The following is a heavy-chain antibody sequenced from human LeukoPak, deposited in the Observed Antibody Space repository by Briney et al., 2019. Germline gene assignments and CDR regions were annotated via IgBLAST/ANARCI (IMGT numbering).Heavy chain of an antibody. CDR2: VYYSGST. V-gene: IGHV4-59*11. J-gene: IGHJ4*02. D-gene: IGHD6-13*01. Sequence: SETLSLTCTVSGGSISSHYWSWLRQPPGKGLEWLGYVYYSGSTNYNPSLKSRVTISVDTSKNQFSLKLSSVTAADTAVYYCARADEGSSSWFYFDYWGQGTLVTVSS. CDR1: GGSISSHY. CDR3: ARADEGSSSWFYFDY.